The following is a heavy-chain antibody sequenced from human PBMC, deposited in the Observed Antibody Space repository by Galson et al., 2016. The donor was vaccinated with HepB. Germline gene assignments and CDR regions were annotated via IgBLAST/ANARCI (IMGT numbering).Heavy chain of an antibody. D-gene: IGHD1-1*01. V-gene: IGHV3-48*02. CDR2: ISITSTTK. CDR1: GFTLSRHS. CDR3: ASCFNVVNDEIDF. Sequence: SLRLSCAGSGFTLSRHSMNWVRQAPGKGLEWISYISITSTTKYYADSVKGRFTISRDNAKNSLYLQMNSLRDEDTAVYYCASCFNVVNDEIDFWGQGTKVTVSS. J-gene: IGHJ3*01.